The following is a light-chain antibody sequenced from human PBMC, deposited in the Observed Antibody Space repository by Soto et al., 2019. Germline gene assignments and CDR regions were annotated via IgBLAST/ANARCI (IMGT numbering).Light chain of an antibody. Sequence: ELVLTQSPVTLSLSPGERATLSCGASQSFPSKSLAWYQRRPGQPPKLLIRAASSRATGIPDRFTGTGSGTDFTLTISRLEPEDFAVYYCQQYGDSPLTSGPGTKVDIK. CDR2: AAS. V-gene: IGKV3-20*01. CDR1: QSFPSKS. CDR3: QQYGDSPLT. J-gene: IGKJ3*01.